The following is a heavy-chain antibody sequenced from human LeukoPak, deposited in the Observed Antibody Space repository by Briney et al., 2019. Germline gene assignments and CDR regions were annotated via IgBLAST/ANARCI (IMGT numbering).Heavy chain of an antibody. Sequence: ASVKVSCKASAYTFTSYAMHWVRQAPGQRLEWMGWFNAGNGNTKYSQKFQGRVTITRDTSASTAYMELSSLRSEDTAVYYCARTTYYDILTGYSAEYFQHWGQGTLVTVSS. V-gene: IGHV1-3*01. D-gene: IGHD3-9*01. CDR2: FNAGNGNT. CDR3: ARTTYYDILTGYSAEYFQH. J-gene: IGHJ1*01. CDR1: AYTFTSYA.